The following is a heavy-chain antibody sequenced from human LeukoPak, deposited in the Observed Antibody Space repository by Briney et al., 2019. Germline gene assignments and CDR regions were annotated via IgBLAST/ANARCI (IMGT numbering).Heavy chain of an antibody. J-gene: IGHJ4*02. V-gene: IGHV3-23*01. D-gene: IGHD2-15*01. CDR2: ISGSGGST. CDR1: GFTFSSYA. CDR3: ATIVVVVAATGADFDY. Sequence: GGSLRLSCAASGFTFSSYAMSWVRQAPGKGLEWVSAISGSGGSTYYADSVKGRFTISRDNSKNTLYLQMNSLRAEDTAVYYCATIVVVVAATGADFDYWGQGTLVTVSS.